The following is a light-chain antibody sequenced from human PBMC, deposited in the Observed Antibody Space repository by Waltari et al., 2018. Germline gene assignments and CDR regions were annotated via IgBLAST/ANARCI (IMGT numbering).Light chain of an antibody. CDR3: NSRDTRGNHFVV. Sequence: SSELTQDPAVSVALGQTVRITCQGDHLRSYYVSWYQQKPGQAPMLVIYDKDNRPSGIPERFSGSSSGNIASLTITGAQAEDEADYCCNSRDTRGNHFVVFGGGTKLTVL. J-gene: IGLJ2*01. CDR2: DKD. CDR1: HLRSYY. V-gene: IGLV3-19*01.